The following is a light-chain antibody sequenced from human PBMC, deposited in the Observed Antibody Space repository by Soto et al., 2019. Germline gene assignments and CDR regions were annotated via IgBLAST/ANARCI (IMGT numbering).Light chain of an antibody. CDR2: GAS. CDR3: QHYGRSPIT. Sequence: EIVLTQSPGTLSLAPGERATLACGASQSVNSRLAWYQHKPGQAPRLLISGASSRATGIPDRFSGSGSATDFTLTISRLEPEDFALYYCQHYGRSPITFGQGTKVDI. CDR1: QSVNSR. V-gene: IGKV3-20*01. J-gene: IGKJ1*01.